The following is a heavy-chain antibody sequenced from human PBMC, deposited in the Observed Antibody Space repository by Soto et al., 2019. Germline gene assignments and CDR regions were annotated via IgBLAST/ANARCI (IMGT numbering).Heavy chain of an antibody. Sequence: PSETLSLTCTVSGSSISGCYWNWVRKSAGKGLEWVGRIYATGTTDYNHSLKSRVMMSVDTSKKQFSLKLKSVTAADTAVYYCVRDGTKTLRDWFDPWGQGISVTVSS. CDR3: VRDGTKTLRDWFDP. V-gene: IGHV4-4*07. CDR1: GSSISGCY. CDR2: IYATGTT. D-gene: IGHD1-1*01. J-gene: IGHJ5*02.